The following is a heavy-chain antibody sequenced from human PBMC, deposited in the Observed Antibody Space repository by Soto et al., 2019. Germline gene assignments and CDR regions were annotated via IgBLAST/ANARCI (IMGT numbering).Heavy chain of an antibody. J-gene: IGHJ4*02. D-gene: IGHD7-27*01. CDR2: INPSAGST. Sequence: ASVKVSCKASGYTFTSYYMHWVGQAPGQGLEWMGIINPSAGSTNYAQKFQGRVTMTRDTSTSTVYMELSSLSSEDTALYHCARARTGDFYYWGQGTPVTVAS. V-gene: IGHV1-46*01. CDR3: ARARTGDFYY. CDR1: GYTFTSYY.